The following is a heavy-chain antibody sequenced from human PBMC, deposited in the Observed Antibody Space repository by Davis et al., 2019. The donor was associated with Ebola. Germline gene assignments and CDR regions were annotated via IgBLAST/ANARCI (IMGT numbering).Heavy chain of an antibody. V-gene: IGHV3-7*01. J-gene: IGHJ5*02. CDR3: TRDFDWHDGS. Sequence: GESLKISCAASGFTFSDYWMSWVRQAPGKGLEWVANINLHGSENYNVDSVQGRFTISRDIAKNTLFLQMNSLTADDSAVYYCTRDFDWHDGSWGQGTLVTVSS. CDR1: GFTFSDYW. D-gene: IGHD3-9*01. CDR2: INLHGSEN.